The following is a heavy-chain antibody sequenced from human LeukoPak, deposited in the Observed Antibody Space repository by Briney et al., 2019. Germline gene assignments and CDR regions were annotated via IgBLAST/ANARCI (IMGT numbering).Heavy chain of an antibody. J-gene: IGHJ6*03. D-gene: IGHD5-12*01. CDR1: GYSLTKLC. CDR2: FYPEDGET. V-gene: IGHV1-24*01. CDR3: ATHSPEWRYSGYYNYYYRDV. Sequence: ASVKVSCKVSGYSLTKLCMHWVRQAPGKGLEWMGNFYPEDGETIYAQKFRGRVTMTEDTSTDTAYMWLNRLTAEDTSVYYCATHSPEWRYSGYYNYYYRDVRCKGTTVIVSS.